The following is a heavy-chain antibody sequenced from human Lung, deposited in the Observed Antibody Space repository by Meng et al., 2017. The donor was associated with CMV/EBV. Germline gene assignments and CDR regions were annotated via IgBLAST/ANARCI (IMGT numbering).Heavy chain of an antibody. CDR1: GGTFSSYA. CDR2: IIPIFGTA. Sequence: SVKVSXKASGGTFSSYAISWVRQAPGQGLEWMGGIIPIFGTANYAQKFQGRVTITTDESTSTAYMELSGLRSEDTAVYCCARSANIVVVPAARHYLDDWGQGXLVTVSS. D-gene: IGHD2-2*01. J-gene: IGHJ4*02. V-gene: IGHV1-69*05. CDR3: ARSANIVVVPAARHYLDD.